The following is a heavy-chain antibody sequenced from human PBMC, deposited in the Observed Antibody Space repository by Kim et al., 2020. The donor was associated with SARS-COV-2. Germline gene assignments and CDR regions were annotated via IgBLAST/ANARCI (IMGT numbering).Heavy chain of an antibody. CDR3: AVGADNHAYSLDY. CDR1: GGSFSGDY. CDR2: MNRSGST. V-gene: IGHV4-34*01. J-gene: IGHJ4*02. D-gene: IGHD3-16*01. Sequence: SETLSLTCAVYGGSFSGDYWSWIRQPPGKGLEWIGEMNRSGSTNYNPSLKSRVSVSVDTSKKEFSLKLSSVTAADTAVYYCAVGADNHAYSLDYWGQGTLVTVSS.